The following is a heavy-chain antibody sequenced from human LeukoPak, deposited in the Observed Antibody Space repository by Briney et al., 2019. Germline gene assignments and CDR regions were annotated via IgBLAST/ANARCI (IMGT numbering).Heavy chain of an antibody. CDR3: AKARAGYNSYYFDY. CDR1: GFTFSTYA. CDR2: MSGSGGST. V-gene: IGHV3-23*01. D-gene: IGHD5-24*01. J-gene: IGHJ4*02. Sequence: GGSLRLSCAASGFTFSTYAMSWVRQAPGKGLEWVSAMSGSGGSTYYAESVKGRFTISRDNSKNTLYLQMNSLIAEDMAVYYCAKARAGYNSYYFDYWGQGTLVTVSS.